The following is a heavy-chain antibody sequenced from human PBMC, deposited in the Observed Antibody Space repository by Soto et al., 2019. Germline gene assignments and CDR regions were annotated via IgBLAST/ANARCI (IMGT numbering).Heavy chain of an antibody. Sequence: QVQLVESGGGVVQPGRSLRLSCAASGFTFSSYGMHWVRQAPGKGLEWVAVIWYDGSNKYYADSVKGRFTISRDNSKNTLYLQMNSLRAEDTAVYYCARVPPVDFWSGHYGMDVWGQGTTVTVSS. CDR1: GFTFSSYG. J-gene: IGHJ6*02. CDR3: ARVPPVDFWSGHYGMDV. D-gene: IGHD3-3*01. CDR2: IWYDGSNK. V-gene: IGHV3-33*01.